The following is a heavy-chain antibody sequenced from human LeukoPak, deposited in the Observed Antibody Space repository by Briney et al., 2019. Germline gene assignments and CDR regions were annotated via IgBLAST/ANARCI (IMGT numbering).Heavy chain of an antibody. Sequence: GESLKISCKGSGYSFTSYWIGLGRQIPRKGLEWMVIIYPGDSDTRYSPSFQGQVTISADKSISTAYLQWSSLKASETDMYYCARLPGIAAVRFDPWGQGTLVTVSS. D-gene: IGHD6-13*01. V-gene: IGHV5-51*01. CDR2: IYPGDSDT. CDR3: ARLPGIAAVRFDP. J-gene: IGHJ5*02. CDR1: GYSFTSYW.